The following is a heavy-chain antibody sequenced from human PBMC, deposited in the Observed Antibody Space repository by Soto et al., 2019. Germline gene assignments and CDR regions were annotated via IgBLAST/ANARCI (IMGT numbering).Heavy chain of an antibody. CDR2: ISGGGGDT. D-gene: IGHD1-26*01. Sequence: EVQLLESGGGLVQPGGSLRLSCAASGFSYNSYALSWVRQAPGKGLEWVSSISGGGGDTSYADSVRGRFTISRDNSKNTLYLLMNRLRAEDTAIYYCAREDGVVGSSSAFDHWGLGTLVTVSS. V-gene: IGHV3-23*01. J-gene: IGHJ4*02. CDR3: AREDGVVGSSSAFDH. CDR1: GFSYNSYA.